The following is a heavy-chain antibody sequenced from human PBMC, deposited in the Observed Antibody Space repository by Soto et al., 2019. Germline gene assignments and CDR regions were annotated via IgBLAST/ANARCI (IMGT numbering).Heavy chain of an antibody. V-gene: IGHV1-2*04. J-gene: IGHJ3*02. D-gene: IGHD5-18*01. CDR2: INPNSGGT. CDR1: GYTFTGYY. CDR3: ARAGGYSYGSGDAFDI. Sequence: GASVKVSCKASGYTFTGYYMHWVRQAPGQGLEWMGWINPNSGGTNYAQKFQGWATMTRDTSISTAYMELSRLRSDDTAVYYCARAGGYSYGSGDAFDIWGQGTMVTVSS.